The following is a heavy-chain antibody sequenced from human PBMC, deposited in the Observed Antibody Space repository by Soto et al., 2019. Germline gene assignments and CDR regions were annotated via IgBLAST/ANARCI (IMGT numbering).Heavy chain of an antibody. CDR3: ARGRSYSCSLPCAY. V-gene: IGHV3-33*01. J-gene: IGHJ4*02. CDR2: IWYDGNNE. D-gene: IGHD6-6*01. Sequence: GGSLRLSCEASGFTFSSYAMHWVRQAPGKGLEWVAVIWYDGNNEYYADSVKGRFTISRDNSKSTLYLEMNSLKAADTGLYFCARGRSYSCSLPCAYWGQGTPVTAPQ. CDR1: GFTFSSYA.